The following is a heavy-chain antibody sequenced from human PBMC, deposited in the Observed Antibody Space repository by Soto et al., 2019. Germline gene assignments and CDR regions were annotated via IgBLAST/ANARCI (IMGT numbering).Heavy chain of an antibody. J-gene: IGHJ6*02. D-gene: IGHD1-26*01. V-gene: IGHV3-11*01. CDR2: ISSSGSTI. Sequence: QVQLVESGGGLVKPGGTLRLSCAASGFTFSDYYMSWIRQAPGKGLEWVSYISSSGSTIYYADSVKGRFTISRDNAKNSLYLQMNSLRAEDTAVYYCARDRRRPLGATIFYYYGMDVWGQGTTVTVSS. CDR1: GFTFSDYY. CDR3: ARDRRRPLGATIFYYYGMDV.